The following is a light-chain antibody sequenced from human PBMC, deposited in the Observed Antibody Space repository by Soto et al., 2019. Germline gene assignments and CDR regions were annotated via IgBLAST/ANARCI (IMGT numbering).Light chain of an antibody. V-gene: IGLV2-8*01. Sequence: QSVLTQPPSASGSPGQSVTISCTGTSSDVGGHNYVSWYQQHPGKAPKLMIYEVSKRPSGVPDRFSGSKSGNTASLTVSGLQAEDEADYYCSSYAGSNNNYVFGTGTKLTVL. CDR2: EVS. CDR1: SSDVGGHNY. J-gene: IGLJ1*01. CDR3: SSYAGSNNNYV.